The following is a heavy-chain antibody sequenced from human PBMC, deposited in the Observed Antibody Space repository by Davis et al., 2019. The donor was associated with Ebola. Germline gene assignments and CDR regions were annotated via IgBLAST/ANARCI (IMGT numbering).Heavy chain of an antibody. Sequence: GESLKISCAASGFTFSSYAMHWVRQAPGKGLEWVAVISYDGSNKYYADSVKGRFTISRDNSKNTLYLQMNSLRAEDTAVYYCARARGSYYDYWGQGTLVTVSS. CDR3: ARARGSYYDY. V-gene: IGHV3-30-3*01. D-gene: IGHD3-16*01. J-gene: IGHJ4*02. CDR2: ISYDGSNK. CDR1: GFTFSSYA.